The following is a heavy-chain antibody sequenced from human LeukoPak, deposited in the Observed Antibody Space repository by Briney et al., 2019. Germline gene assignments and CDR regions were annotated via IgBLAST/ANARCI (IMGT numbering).Heavy chain of an antibody. V-gene: IGHV3-53*01. CDR1: GFTFSSYW. Sequence: GGSLRLSCAASGFTFSSYWMTWVRQTPGKGLEWVSVIYSGGSTYYADSVKGRFTISRDNSKNTLYLQMNSLRAEDTAVYYCARDKGIFDYWGQGTLVTVSS. D-gene: IGHD1-14*01. J-gene: IGHJ4*02. CDR3: ARDKGIFDY. CDR2: IYSGGST.